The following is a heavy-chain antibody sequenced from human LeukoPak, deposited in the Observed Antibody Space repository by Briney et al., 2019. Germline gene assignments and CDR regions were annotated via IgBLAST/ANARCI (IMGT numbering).Heavy chain of an antibody. CDR2: IRGSGGST. CDR1: GFTFSSYA. V-gene: IGHV3-23*01. J-gene: IGHJ5*02. D-gene: IGHD4-11*01. Sequence: GGSLRLSCAASGFTFSSYAMSWVRQAPGKGLEWVSGIRGSGGSTYYSDSVRGRFTISRDNAKNSLYLQMNSLRAEDTALYYCAKAHFYDYSNSNNWFDPWGQGTLVTVSS. CDR3: AKAHFYDYSNSNNWFDP.